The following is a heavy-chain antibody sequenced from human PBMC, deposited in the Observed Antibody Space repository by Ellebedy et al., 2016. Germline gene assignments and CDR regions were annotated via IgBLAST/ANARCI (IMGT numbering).Heavy chain of an antibody. Sequence: ASVKVSCKASGYTFTSNYIHWVRQAPGQGLEWMGIINPSGGSTSYAQKLQGRVTMTRDTSTSTVYMELSSLRSEDTAVYYCARVRYDSSGYYYYYGMDVWGQGTTVTVSS. CDR3: ARVRYDSSGYYYYYGMDV. V-gene: IGHV1-46*04. J-gene: IGHJ6*02. CDR1: GYTFTSNY. D-gene: IGHD3-22*01. CDR2: INPSGGST.